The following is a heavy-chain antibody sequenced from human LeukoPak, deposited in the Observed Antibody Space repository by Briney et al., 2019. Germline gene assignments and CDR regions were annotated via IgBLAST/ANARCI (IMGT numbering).Heavy chain of an antibody. D-gene: IGHD5-12*01. CDR3: ARGGSGYYIAVFDY. Sequence: SETLSLTCTVSGGSISGTSYYWGWIRQPPGKGLEWIGSLSYSGSTYCNPSLKSRVTISVDTSKTHLSLRLSSVTAADTAVYYCARGGSGYYIAVFDYWGQGTLVTVSS. CDR2: LSYSGST. V-gene: IGHV4-39*07. J-gene: IGHJ4*02. CDR1: GGSISGTSYY.